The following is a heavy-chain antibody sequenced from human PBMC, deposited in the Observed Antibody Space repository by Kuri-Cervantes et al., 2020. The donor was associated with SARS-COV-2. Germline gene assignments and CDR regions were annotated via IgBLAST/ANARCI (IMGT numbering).Heavy chain of an antibody. Sequence: ASVKVSCKASGGTFSSYGISWVRQAPGQGLEWMGWISAYNGNTNYAQKLQGRVTMTTDTLRTTAFMELRSLRSDDTAVYYCARVKAVVGATELRHDRLGLDYWGQGTLVTVSS. CDR3: ARVKAVVGATELRHDRLGLDY. J-gene: IGHJ4*02. V-gene: IGHV1-18*01. CDR2: ISAYNGNT. D-gene: IGHD1-26*01. CDR1: GGTFSSYG.